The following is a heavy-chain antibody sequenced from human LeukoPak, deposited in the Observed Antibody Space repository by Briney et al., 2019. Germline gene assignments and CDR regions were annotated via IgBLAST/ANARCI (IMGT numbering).Heavy chain of an antibody. J-gene: IGHJ6*03. CDR3: ARGGRSYYRDSSGYYYSLDYYYYYMDV. D-gene: IGHD3-22*01. CDR1: GYTFTSYG. CDR2: ISAYNGNT. V-gene: IGHV1-18*01. Sequence: GASVKVSCKASGYTFTSYGISWVRQAPGQGLEWMGWISAYNGNTNYAQKLQGRVTMTTDTSTSTAYMELRSLRSDDTAVYYCARGGRSYYRDSSGYYYSLDYYYYYMDVWGKGTTVTVSS.